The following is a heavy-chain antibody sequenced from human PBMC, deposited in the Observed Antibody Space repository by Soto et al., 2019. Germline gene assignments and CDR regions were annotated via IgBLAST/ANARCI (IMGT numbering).Heavy chain of an antibody. V-gene: IGHV1-18*01. Sequence: ASVKVSCKASGYSFTSFGVNWVRQAPGQGLEWMGWVNAYNGNTNYAQKFQGRVTLTADTSTSTAYMEVGSLRSDDTAVYYCVIAAAVVEGDVLWGQRALVTVS. CDR1: GYSFTSFG. J-gene: IGHJ4*02. CDR3: VIAAAVVEGDVL. D-gene: IGHD6-25*01. CDR2: VNAYNGNT.